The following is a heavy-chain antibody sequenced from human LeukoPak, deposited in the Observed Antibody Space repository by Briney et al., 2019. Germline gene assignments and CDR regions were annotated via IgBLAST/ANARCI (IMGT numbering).Heavy chain of an antibody. CDR3: ARDNQNYYGSGSYYNDYYGMDV. D-gene: IGHD3-10*01. CDR1: GFTFSSYG. Sequence: GGSLRLSCAASGFTFSSYGMHWVRQAPGKGLEWVADIWYDGSNKYYADSVKGRFTISRDNSKNTLYLQMNSLRAEDTAVYYCARDNQNYYGSGSYYNDYYGMDVWGQGTTVTVSS. V-gene: IGHV3-33*01. J-gene: IGHJ6*02. CDR2: IWYDGSNK.